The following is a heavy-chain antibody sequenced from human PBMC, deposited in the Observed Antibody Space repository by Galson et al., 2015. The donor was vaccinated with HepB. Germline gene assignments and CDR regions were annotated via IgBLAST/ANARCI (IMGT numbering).Heavy chain of an antibody. CDR2: ISYDGSNK. J-gene: IGHJ1*01. Sequence: SLRLSCAASGFTFSGYAMHWVRQAPGKGLEWVAVISYDGSNKYYADSVKGRFTISRDNSKNTLYLQMNSLRAEDTAVYYCARDARMIVVVITTGYFQHWGQGTLVTASS. CDR3: ARDARMIVVVITTGYFQH. V-gene: IGHV3-30-3*01. D-gene: IGHD3-22*01. CDR1: GFTFSGYA.